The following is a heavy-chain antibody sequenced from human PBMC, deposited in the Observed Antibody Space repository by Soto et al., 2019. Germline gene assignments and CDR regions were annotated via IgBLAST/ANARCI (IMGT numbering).Heavy chain of an antibody. CDR1: RDTFTSYY. D-gene: IGHD1-26*01. Sequence: ASVKVSCKAPRDTFTSYYINWVRQAPGQGLEWMGVINPHGGSTAYAQKFKGRVTLTRDTSASTVYMEVSSLTSVDTARYYCARSSGGNLGIIIEGTNCLAPGGKGPWVTVSS. V-gene: IGHV1-46*01. CDR3: ARSSGGNLGIIIEGTNCLAP. CDR2: INPHGGST. J-gene: IGHJ5*02.